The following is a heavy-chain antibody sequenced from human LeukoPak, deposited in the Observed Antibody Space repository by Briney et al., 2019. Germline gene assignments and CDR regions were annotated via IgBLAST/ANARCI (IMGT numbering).Heavy chain of an antibody. CDR2: IIPILGIA. Sequence: AASVKVSCKASGGTFSSYAISWVRQAPGQGLEWMGRIIPILGIANYAQKFQGRVTITADKSTSAAYMELSSLRSEDTAVYYCAREGVTPFDYWGQGTLVTVSS. J-gene: IGHJ4*02. CDR1: GGTFSSYA. CDR3: AREGVTPFDY. D-gene: IGHD2-21*02. V-gene: IGHV1-69*04.